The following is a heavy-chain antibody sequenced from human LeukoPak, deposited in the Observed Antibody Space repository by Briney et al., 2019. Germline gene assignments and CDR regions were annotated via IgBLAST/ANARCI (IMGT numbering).Heavy chain of an antibody. Sequence: SQTLSLTCAISGDSVSSNSAAWNWIRQSPSRGLEWLGRTCYRSKWYDDYAVSVRSRISIDPDTSKNLVSLQLSSVTPEDTAVYYCARDLYGDIDYWGQGTLVTVSS. CDR1: GDSVSSNSAA. V-gene: IGHV6-1*01. D-gene: IGHD2-8*01. J-gene: IGHJ4*02. CDR2: TCYRSKWYD. CDR3: ARDLYGDIDY.